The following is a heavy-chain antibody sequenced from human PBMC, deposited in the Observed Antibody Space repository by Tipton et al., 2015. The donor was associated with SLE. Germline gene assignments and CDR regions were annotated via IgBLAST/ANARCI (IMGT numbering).Heavy chain of an antibody. CDR2: ISPSGLTI. CDR3: ARDQAPAPSGFSYHSNYAMDV. J-gene: IGHJ6*02. CDR1: GFAFSDYY. Sequence: SLRLSCVASGFAFSDYYMSWIRQAPGKGLEWVSYISPSGLTIYYSDSVKGRFTISRDNARNSVYLQMNSLGAEDTALYFCARDQAPAPSGFSYHSNYAMDVWGQGTTVTVSS. D-gene: IGHD1-26*01. V-gene: IGHV3-11*01.